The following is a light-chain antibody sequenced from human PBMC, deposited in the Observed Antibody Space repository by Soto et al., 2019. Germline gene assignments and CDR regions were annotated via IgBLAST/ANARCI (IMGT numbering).Light chain of an antibody. V-gene: IGLV2-18*02. CDR2: EVS. J-gene: IGLJ1*01. CDR3: SSYTTSTTYV. CDR1: SSDVGSYNR. Sequence: QSVLAQPPSVSGSPGQSVTISCTGTSSDVGSYNRVSWYQQPPGTAPKLMIYEVSNRPSGVPDRFSGSKSDNTASLTISGLQAEDEADYSCSSYTTSTTYVFRTGTKVTVL.